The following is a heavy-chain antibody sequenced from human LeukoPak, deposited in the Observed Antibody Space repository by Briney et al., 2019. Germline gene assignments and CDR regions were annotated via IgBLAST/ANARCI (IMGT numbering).Heavy chain of an antibody. CDR2: IRYDGNNK. CDR1: GFTFSRYG. J-gene: IGHJ4*02. V-gene: IGHV3-30*02. CDR3: AKDRWGAVASFDY. Sequence: GGSLRLSCAASGFTFSRYGMHWVRQAPGKGLEWVSVIRYDGNNKYYADSVKGRFTISRDNSKNTLYLQMNSLESEDTAVYYCAKDRWGAVASFDYWGQGTLVTVSS. D-gene: IGHD6-19*01.